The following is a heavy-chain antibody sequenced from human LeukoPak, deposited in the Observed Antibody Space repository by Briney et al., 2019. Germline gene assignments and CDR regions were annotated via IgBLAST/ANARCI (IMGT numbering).Heavy chain of an antibody. Sequence: PGGSLRLSCAASGFAFNKAWMNWVRQAPGKGLEWVSSISSSSSYIYYADSVKGRFTISRDNAKNSLYLQMNSLRAEDTAVYYCARAGLSIFGALLGDAFDIWGQGTMVTVSS. J-gene: IGHJ3*02. D-gene: IGHD3-3*01. CDR2: ISSSSSYI. CDR3: ARAGLSIFGALLGDAFDI. CDR1: GFAFNKAW. V-gene: IGHV3-21*01.